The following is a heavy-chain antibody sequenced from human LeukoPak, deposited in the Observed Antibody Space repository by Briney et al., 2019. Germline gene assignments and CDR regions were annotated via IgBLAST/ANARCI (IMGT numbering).Heavy chain of an antibody. CDR1: GGSISSYY. Sequence: SETLSLTCTVSGGSISSYYWSWIRQPPGKGLEWIGYIYYSGSTNYNPSLKSRVTISVDTSKNQFSLKLSSVTAADTAVYYCARVRGSKWVARFDYWGQGTLVTVSS. CDR3: ARVRGSKWVARFDY. V-gene: IGHV4-59*01. CDR2: IYYSGST. D-gene: IGHD6-19*01. J-gene: IGHJ4*02.